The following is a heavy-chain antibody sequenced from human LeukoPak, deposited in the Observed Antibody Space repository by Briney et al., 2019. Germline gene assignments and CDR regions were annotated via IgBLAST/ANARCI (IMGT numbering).Heavy chain of an antibody. D-gene: IGHD3-3*01. CDR2: IYYSGSP. Sequence: SQTLSLTCTVSGGSISSYYWSWIRQPPGKGLEWLGYIYYSGSPNYSPSLKSRVTISVDTSKNQFSLKLSSVTAADTAVYYCARMPLLRFYNWFDPWGQGTLVTVSS. CDR3: ARMPLLRFYNWFDP. V-gene: IGHV4-59*08. CDR1: GGSISSYY. J-gene: IGHJ5*02.